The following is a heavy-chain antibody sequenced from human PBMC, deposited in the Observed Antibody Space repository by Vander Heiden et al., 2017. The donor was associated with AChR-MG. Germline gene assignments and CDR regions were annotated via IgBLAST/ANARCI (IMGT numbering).Heavy chain of an antibody. V-gene: IGHV4-59*13. CDR1: GGSISRYY. Sequence: VQLQESGPGLVKPSEPLCPTCTVCGGSISRYYWSWIRRLPGNGLEWIGCIHFSGSTNYNPSLKGRVTISVGTSTNQFSLKLSSVTAADTAVYYCARGEAAWGRNGFDPWGQGTLVTVSS. J-gene: IGHJ5*02. CDR2: IHFSGST. CDR3: ARGEAAWGRNGFDP. D-gene: IGHD3-16*01.